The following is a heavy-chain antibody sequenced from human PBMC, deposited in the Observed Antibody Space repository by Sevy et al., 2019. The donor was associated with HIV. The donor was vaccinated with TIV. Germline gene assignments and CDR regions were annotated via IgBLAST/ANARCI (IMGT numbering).Heavy chain of an antibody. CDR2: ISYDGSNK. CDR3: AREGTAGKASDAFDI. V-gene: IGHV3-30-3*01. J-gene: IGHJ3*02. Sequence: GGSLRLSCAASVFTFSSYAMHWVRQAPGKGLEWVAVISYDGSNKYYADSVKGRFTISRDNSKNTLYLQMNSLRAEDTAVYYCAREGTAGKASDAFDIWGQGTMVTVSS. CDR1: VFTFSSYA. D-gene: IGHD1-1*01.